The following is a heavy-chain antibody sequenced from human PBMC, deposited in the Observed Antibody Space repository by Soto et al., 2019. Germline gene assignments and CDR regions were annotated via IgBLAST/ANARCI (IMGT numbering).Heavy chain of an antibody. CDR1: GYTVTSYD. CDR3: ARERTGTTSMDV. J-gene: IGHJ6*02. V-gene: IGHV1-8*01. Sequence: QVQLVQSGAEVKKPGASVKVSCKASGYTVTSYDINWVRQATGQGLEWMGWMNPNSGNTGYAQKFQGRDTMTRNTSISTAYMELSSLRSEDTAGYYCARERTGTTSMDVWGQGATVTVSS. CDR2: MNPNSGNT. D-gene: IGHD1-1*01.